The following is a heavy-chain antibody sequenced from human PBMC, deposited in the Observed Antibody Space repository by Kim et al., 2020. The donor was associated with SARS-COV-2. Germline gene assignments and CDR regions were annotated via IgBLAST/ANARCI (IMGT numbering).Heavy chain of an antibody. D-gene: IGHD4-17*01. J-gene: IGHJ4*02. V-gene: IGHV4-59*01. CDR3: ASLDYGGNSNYFDY. Sequence: NPSLKSRVTISVDTSKNQFALKLSSVTAADTAVYYCASLDYGGNSNYFDYWGQGTLVTVSS.